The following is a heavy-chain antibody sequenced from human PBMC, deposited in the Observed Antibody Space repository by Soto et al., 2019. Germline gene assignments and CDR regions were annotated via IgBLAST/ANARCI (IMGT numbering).Heavy chain of an antibody. CDR1: GFTFSSYG. CDR2: ISYDGSNK. Sequence: QVQLVESGGGVVQPGRSLRLSCAASGFTFSSYGMHWVRQAPGKGLEWVAVISYDGSNKYYADSVKGRFTISRDNSKNTLYLQMNSLRAEDTAVYYCATTGTTVTLYYFDYGGQGTLVTVSS. J-gene: IGHJ4*02. D-gene: IGHD1-7*01. CDR3: ATTGTTVTLYYFDY. V-gene: IGHV3-30*03.